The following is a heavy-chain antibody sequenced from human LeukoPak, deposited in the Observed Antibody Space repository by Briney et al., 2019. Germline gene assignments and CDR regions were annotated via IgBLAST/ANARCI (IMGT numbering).Heavy chain of an antibody. Sequence: GGSLRLSCAASGFAFSDHWMIWVRQAPGKGLEWVANINHDESKKYYVDSVEGRFTISRDNAKNSLYLQMNSLRAEDTAVYYCVGTVAGQNSFVHWGQGTLVTVSS. V-gene: IGHV3-7*01. J-gene: IGHJ5*02. CDR3: VGTVAGQNSFVH. CDR1: GFAFSDHW. CDR2: INHDESKK. D-gene: IGHD6-19*01.